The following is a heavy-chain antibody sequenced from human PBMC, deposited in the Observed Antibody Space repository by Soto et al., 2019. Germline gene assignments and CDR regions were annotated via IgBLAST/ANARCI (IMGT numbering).Heavy chain of an antibody. CDR2: INPNSGGT. D-gene: IGHD2-21*02. CDR1: GYTFTGYY. J-gene: IGHJ6*02. CDR3: ARAYKEAGGNSLGAYYYYGMAV. V-gene: IGHV1-2*02. Sequence: ASVKVSCKASGYTFTGYYMHWVGQAPGQGLEWRGWINPNSGGTNYAQKFQGRVTMTRDTSISTAYMELSRLRSDDTAVYYCARAYKEAGGNSLGAYYYYGMAVWGQGTTVTVSS.